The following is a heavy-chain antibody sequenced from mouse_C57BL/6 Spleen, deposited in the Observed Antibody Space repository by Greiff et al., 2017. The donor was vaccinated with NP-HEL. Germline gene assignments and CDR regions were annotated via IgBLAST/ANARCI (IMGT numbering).Heavy chain of an antibody. Sequence: VKLMESGAELVRPGASVTLSCKASGYTFTDYEMHWVKQTPVHGLEWIGAIDPETGGTAYNQKFKGKAILTADKSSSTAYMELRSLTSEDSAVYYCTSPSRRFAYWGQGTLVTVAA. CDR2: IDPETGGT. J-gene: IGHJ3*01. CDR1: GYTFTDYE. V-gene: IGHV1-15*01. CDR3: TSPSRRFAY.